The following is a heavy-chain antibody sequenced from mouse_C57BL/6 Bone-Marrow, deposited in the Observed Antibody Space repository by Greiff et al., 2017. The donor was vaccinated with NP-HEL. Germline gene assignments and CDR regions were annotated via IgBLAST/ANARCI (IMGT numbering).Heavy chain of an antibody. CDR1: GFTFSDYY. Sequence: EVKLVESGGGLVQPGGSLKLSCAASGFTFSDYYMYWVRQTPERRLEWVAYISNGGGSTYYPDTVKGRFTISRDNAKNTLYLQMSRLKSEDTAMYYCARHGRTRDYYAMDYWGQGTSVTVSS. CDR3: ARHGRTRDYYAMDY. CDR2: ISNGGGST. V-gene: IGHV5-12*01. D-gene: IGHD4-1*01. J-gene: IGHJ4*01.